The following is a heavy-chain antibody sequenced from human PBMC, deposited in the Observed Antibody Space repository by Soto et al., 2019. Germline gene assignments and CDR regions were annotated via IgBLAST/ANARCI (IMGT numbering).Heavy chain of an antibody. V-gene: IGHV3-23*01. CDR2: ISGSGGDT. J-gene: IGHJ4*02. Sequence: PGGSLRLSCAASGFTFSDYAMSWVRQAPGKGLEWVSVISGSGGDTYYAASVKGRFTISRDNSKNTLSLQMNSLRAEDTAVYYCAKDRRTCTDGVCYSHFDHWGQGALVTAPQ. CDR1: GFTFSDYA. CDR3: AKDRRTCTDGVCYSHFDH. D-gene: IGHD2-8*01.